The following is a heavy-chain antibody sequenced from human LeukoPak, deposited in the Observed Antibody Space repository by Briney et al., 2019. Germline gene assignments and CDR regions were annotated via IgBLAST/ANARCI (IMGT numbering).Heavy chain of an antibody. D-gene: IGHD6-13*01. Sequence: GGSLRLSCAASGFTFSSYSMNWVRQAPGKGLEWVSSISSSSSYIYYADSVKGRFTISRDNAKNSLYLQMDSLRAEDTAVYYCARDLGSSWLGYFDYWGQGTLVTVSS. J-gene: IGHJ4*02. CDR2: ISSSSSYI. CDR1: GFTFSSYS. V-gene: IGHV3-21*01. CDR3: ARDLGSSWLGYFDY.